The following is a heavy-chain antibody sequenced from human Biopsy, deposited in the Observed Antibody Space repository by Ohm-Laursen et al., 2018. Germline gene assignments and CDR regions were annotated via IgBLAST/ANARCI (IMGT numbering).Heavy chain of an antibody. CDR3: ARDYDTSGYYYVS. CDR2: IFYRGST. Sequence: ETLSLTWTVSGGSISNNNYYWGWIRQPPGKGLEWIGSIFYRGSTHYKPSLKSRVNISVDTSKNQFSLKLNSVTAADTAVYYCARDYDTSGYYYVSWGQGTLVTVSS. J-gene: IGHJ5*02. CDR1: GGSISNNNYY. D-gene: IGHD3-22*01. V-gene: IGHV4-39*01.